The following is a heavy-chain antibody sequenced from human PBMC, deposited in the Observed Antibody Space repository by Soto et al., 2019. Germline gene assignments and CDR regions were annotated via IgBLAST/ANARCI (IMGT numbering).Heavy chain of an antibody. V-gene: IGHV4-39*01. J-gene: IGHJ4*02. CDR1: GGSISSSSYY. CDR2: IYYSGST. Sequence: QSQTLSLTCTVSGGSISSSSYYWGWIRQPPGKGLEWIGSIYYSGSTYYNPSLKSRVTISVDTSKNQFSLKLSSVTAADTAVYYCARHPTMVRGLLYYFDYWGQGTLVTVSS. D-gene: IGHD3-10*01. CDR3: ARHPTMVRGLLYYFDY.